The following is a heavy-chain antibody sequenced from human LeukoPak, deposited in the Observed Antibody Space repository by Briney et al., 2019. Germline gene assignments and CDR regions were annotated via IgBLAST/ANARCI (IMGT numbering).Heavy chain of an antibody. CDR1: GFTFSSYS. CDR2: ISGSGGST. J-gene: IGHJ4*02. Sequence: GGSLRLSCAASGFTFSSYSMNWVRQAPGKGLEWVSAISGSGGSTYYADSVKGRFTISRDNSKNTLYLQMNSLRAEDTAVYYCAKSMNTATRGYFDYWGQGTLVTVSS. D-gene: IGHD5-18*01. CDR3: AKSMNTATRGYFDY. V-gene: IGHV3-23*01.